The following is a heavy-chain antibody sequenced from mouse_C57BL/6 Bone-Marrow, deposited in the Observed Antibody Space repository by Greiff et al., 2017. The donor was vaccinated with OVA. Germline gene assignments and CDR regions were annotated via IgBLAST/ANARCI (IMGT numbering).Heavy chain of an antibody. Sequence: EVQRVESGGGLVKPGGSLKLSCAASGFTFSDYGMHWVRQAAEKGLEWVAYISSGSSTIYYADTVKGRFTISRDNAKNTLCLQMTSLRSEDTARYYCARWYYWYFDVWGTGTTVTVSS. CDR1: GFTFSDYG. CDR3: ARWYYWYFDV. J-gene: IGHJ1*03. CDR2: ISSGSSTI. D-gene: IGHD1-1*02. V-gene: IGHV5-17*01.